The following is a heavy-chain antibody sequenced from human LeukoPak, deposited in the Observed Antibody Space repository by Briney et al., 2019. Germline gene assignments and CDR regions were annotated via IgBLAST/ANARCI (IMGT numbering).Heavy chain of an antibody. CDR3: ATEDIAVAGIGLDY. V-gene: IGHV3-15*01. CDR1: GFTFSNAW. J-gene: IGHJ4*02. CDR2: IKSKTDSGTS. D-gene: IGHD6-19*01. Sequence: GGSLRLSCAASGFTFSNAWMSWVRQAPGKGLEWVGRIKSKTDSGTSDYAAPVKGIFTISRDDSKNTLYLQMNSLKTEDTAVYYCATEDIAVAGIGLDYWGQGTLVTVSS.